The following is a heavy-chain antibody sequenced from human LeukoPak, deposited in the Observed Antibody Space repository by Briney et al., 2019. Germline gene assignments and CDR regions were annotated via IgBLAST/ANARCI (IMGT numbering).Heavy chain of an antibody. CDR3: ARRVGSGWYYHFDY. Sequence: SETLSLTCAVSGGSISSGGHSWSWVRQPPGKGPEWIGCIYDSGSTFYNPSLESRVTITVDTSKNQFSLNLSSVTAADTAVYYCARRVGSGWYYHFDYWGQGTLVTVSS. J-gene: IGHJ4*02. CDR1: GGSISSGGHS. V-gene: IGHV4-30-2*03. CDR2: IYDSGST. D-gene: IGHD6-19*01.